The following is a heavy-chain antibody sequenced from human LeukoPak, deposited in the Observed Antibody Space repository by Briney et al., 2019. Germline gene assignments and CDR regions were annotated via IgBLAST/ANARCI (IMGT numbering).Heavy chain of an antibody. J-gene: IGHJ4*02. D-gene: IGHD3-3*01. CDR3: ARTYYDFWSGYYHEYYFDY. Sequence: SETLSLTCTVSGGSISSYYWSWIRQPPGKGLEWIGYIYYSGSTNYNPSLKSRVTISVGTSKNQFSLKLSSVTAADTAVYYCARTYYDFWSGYYHEYYFDYWGQGTLVTVSS. CDR2: IYYSGST. V-gene: IGHV4-59*01. CDR1: GGSISSYY.